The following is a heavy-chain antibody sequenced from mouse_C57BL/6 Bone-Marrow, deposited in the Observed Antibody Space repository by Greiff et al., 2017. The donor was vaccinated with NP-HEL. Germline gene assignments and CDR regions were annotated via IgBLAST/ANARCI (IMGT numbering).Heavy chain of an antibody. V-gene: IGHV7-1*01. CDR1: GFTFSDFY. CDR2: SRNKANDYTT. CDR3: ARDALDWYVDV. Sequence: EVKLVESGGGLVQSGRSLRLSCATSGFTFSDFYMEWVRQAPGKGLEWIAASRNKANDYTTEYSASVKGRFIVSRDTSQSIRYLQMNALRAEDTAIYYCARDALDWYVDVWGTGTTVTVSS. J-gene: IGHJ1*03.